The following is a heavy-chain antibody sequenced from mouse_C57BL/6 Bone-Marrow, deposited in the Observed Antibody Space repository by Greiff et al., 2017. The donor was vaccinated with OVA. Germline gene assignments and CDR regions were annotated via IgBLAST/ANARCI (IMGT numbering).Heavy chain of an antibody. CDR1: GFSFNTYA. V-gene: IGHV10-1*01. CDR2: IRSKSNNYAT. CDR3: VRHRPYWYFDV. J-gene: IGHJ1*03. Sequence: EVKLMESGGGLVQPKGSLKLSCAASGFSFNTYAMNWVRQAPGKGLEWVARIRSKSNNYATYYADSVKDRFTISRDDSESMLYLQMNNLKTEDTAMYYCVRHRPYWYFDVWGTGTTVTVSS.